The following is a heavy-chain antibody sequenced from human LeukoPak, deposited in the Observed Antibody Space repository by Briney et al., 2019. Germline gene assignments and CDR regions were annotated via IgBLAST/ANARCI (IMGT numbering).Heavy chain of an antibody. J-gene: IGHJ4*02. CDR2: INPDSGGT. CDR1: GSTITVYY. V-gene: IGHV1-2*02. Sequence: ASVTVSCKASGSTITVYYIFWVRQAPGQGLEWMGWINPDSGGTNYAQKFQGRVTMTRDTSISTAYMELSRPTSDDTAVFYCARGHHYFVSGSYYNFWGQGTLVTVSS. CDR3: ARGHHYFVSGSYYNF. D-gene: IGHD3-10*01.